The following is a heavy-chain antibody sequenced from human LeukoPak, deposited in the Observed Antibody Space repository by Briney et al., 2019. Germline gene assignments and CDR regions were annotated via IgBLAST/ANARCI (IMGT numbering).Heavy chain of an antibody. CDR2: INPSGGST. V-gene: IGHV1-46*01. Sequence: GASVKVSCKASGYTFTSYYMHWVRQAPGQGLEWMGIINPSGGSTSYAQKFQGRVTMTRDMSTSTVYMELSSLRSEDTAVYYCARGRLLWFGELLPVDYWGQGTLVTVSS. D-gene: IGHD3-10*01. CDR3: ARGRLLWFGELLPVDY. CDR1: GYTFTSYY. J-gene: IGHJ4*02.